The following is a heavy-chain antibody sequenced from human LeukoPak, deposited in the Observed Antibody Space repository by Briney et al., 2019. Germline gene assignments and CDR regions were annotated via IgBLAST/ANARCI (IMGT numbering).Heavy chain of an antibody. J-gene: IGHJ6*02. D-gene: IGHD2-2*01. Sequence: SVNVSCKASGGTFSSYAISWVRQAPGQGLEWMGGIIPIFGTANYAQKFQGRVTITADESTSTAYMELSSLRSEDTAVYYCARVTVVPAATYYGMDVWGQGTTVTVSS. CDR1: GGTFSSYA. V-gene: IGHV1-69*13. CDR3: ARVTVVPAATYYGMDV. CDR2: IIPIFGTA.